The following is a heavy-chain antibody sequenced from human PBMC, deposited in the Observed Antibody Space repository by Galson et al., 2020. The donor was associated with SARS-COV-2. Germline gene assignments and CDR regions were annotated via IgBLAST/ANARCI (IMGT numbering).Heavy chain of an antibody. CDR2: IFYSGAT. CDR3: ARGDPTYYDILTGYADY. CDR1: GGSISSNSHN. J-gene: IGHJ4*02. D-gene: IGHD3-9*01. Sequence: SETLSLTCTVSGGSISSNSHNWGWIRQPPGTGLEWIGSIFYSGATYYNPSLKSRVTISVDTSKNQISLKLSSVTAADTAVYYCARGDPTYYDILTGYADYWGQGTLVTVSS. V-gene: IGHV4-39*07.